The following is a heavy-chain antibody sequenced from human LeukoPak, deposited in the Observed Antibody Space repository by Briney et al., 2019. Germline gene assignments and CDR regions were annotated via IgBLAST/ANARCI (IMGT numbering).Heavy chain of an antibody. V-gene: IGHV3-11*01. Sequence: SPAGSLRFYCAASGFSFSDYYLSWMRQAPGKELEGVSYISSSVSTIYYEVSVKGRFTIARDTAKNSLYLQMISLRAEDTAVYYCSTSYSSSWPLDYWGQGTLVTVSS. CDR2: ISSSVSTI. CDR1: GFSFSDYY. D-gene: IGHD6-13*01. CDR3: STSYSSSWPLDY. J-gene: IGHJ4*02.